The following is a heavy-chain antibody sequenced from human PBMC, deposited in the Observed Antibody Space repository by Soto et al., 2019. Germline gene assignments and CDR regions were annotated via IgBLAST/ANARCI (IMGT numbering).Heavy chain of an antibody. CDR1: GGPIKTGDYY. J-gene: IGHJ4*02. CDR2: VFYSGAT. CDR3: ARAGFSYGHLLF. V-gene: IGHV4-30-4*01. Sequence: SETLSLTCNVSGGPIKTGDYYWNWIRQPPGKGLERIGYVFYSGATNYSPSLKSRAAISMDTSKNQFSLSLTSVTAADTAVYYCARAGFSYGHLLFWGQGIRVTVSS. D-gene: IGHD3-10*01.